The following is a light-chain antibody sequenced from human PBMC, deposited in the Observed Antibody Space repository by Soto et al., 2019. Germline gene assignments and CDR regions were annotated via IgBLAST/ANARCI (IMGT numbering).Light chain of an antibody. J-gene: IGKJ1*01. CDR2: GAS. V-gene: IGKV3-20*01. CDR1: QSVSSSY. Sequence: EIVLTQSPGTLSLSPGERATLSCRASQSVSSSYLAWYQQKPGQAPRLLIYGASSRATGIPERFSGSGSGTDVTLTISRLETEDFAVYYCQQYGSSPPWTFGQGTKVEIK. CDR3: QQYGSSPPWT.